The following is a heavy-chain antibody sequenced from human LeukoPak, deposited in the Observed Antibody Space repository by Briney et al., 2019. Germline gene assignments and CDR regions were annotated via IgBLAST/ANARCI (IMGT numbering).Heavy chain of an antibody. J-gene: IGHJ4*02. CDR2: ISGSGGST. CDR3: AKDLGSGWSLGYFDQ. D-gene: IGHD6-13*01. CDR1: GFPFNNYA. Sequence: GGSLRLSCAASGFPFNNYAMSWVRQAPGKGLEWVSAISGSGGSTHYADSVKGRFTISRDNSKNTLYLQMNSLRAEDTAVYYCAKDLGSGWSLGYFDQWGQGTLVTVSS. V-gene: IGHV3-23*01.